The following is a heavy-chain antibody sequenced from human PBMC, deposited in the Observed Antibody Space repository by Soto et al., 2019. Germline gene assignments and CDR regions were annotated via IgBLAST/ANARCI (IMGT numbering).Heavy chain of an antibody. Sequence: EVQLVESGGGLVKPGGSLRLSCAASGISFNDAWISWVRQAPGQGLEWIGRIRSRSVGATTDYAAPVKGRFTLSRDDSQNTVSWQMNLLNTEDTGVYYCTTGTTVRGHCSGGSCYWGQGTLVTVSS. J-gene: IGHJ4*02. D-gene: IGHD2-15*01. CDR3: TTGTTVRGHCSGGSCY. CDR1: GISFNDAW. CDR2: IRSRSVGATT. V-gene: IGHV3-15*01.